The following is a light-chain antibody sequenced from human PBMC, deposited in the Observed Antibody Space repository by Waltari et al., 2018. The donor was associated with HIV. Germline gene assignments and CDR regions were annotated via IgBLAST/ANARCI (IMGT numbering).Light chain of an antibody. J-gene: IGKJ2*01. CDR2: ATS. CDR3: QQSYITPYT. CDR1: LNITTF. Sequence: DILMTQSPSSLSASVGDRVTITCRASLNITTFLNWYHQKPGNAPQLLISATSNLQSGVPSRFSGSGSGTDFTLTITSLQPADFATYFCQQSYITPYTFGQGTKLEIK. V-gene: IGKV1-39*01.